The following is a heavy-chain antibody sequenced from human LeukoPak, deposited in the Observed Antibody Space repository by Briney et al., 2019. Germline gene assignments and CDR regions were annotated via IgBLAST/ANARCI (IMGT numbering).Heavy chain of an antibody. CDR3: ARAAQLRYSGMDV. Sequence: GRSLRLSCAASGFTFSSYGVHWVRQAPGKGLEWVAVIWYDGSNKYYADSVKGRFTISRDNSKNTPYLQMNSLRAEDTAVYYCARAAQLRYSGMDVWGQGTTVTVSS. CDR1: GFTFSSYG. D-gene: IGHD3-9*01. J-gene: IGHJ6*02. CDR2: IWYDGSNK. V-gene: IGHV3-33*01.